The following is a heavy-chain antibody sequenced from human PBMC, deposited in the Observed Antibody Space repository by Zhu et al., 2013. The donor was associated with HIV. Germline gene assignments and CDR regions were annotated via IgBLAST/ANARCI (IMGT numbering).Heavy chain of an antibody. CDR1: GYTFTNFY. CDR2: INPSGGTT. Sequence: QLVQSGAEVRKPGASVKVSCKASGYTFTNFYVHWVRQAPGQGLEWMGIINPSGGTTTYAQKVQGRVTMTRDTSISTAYMDLSRLRSDDTAVYYCARIYDGSWFWDCFDIVGPRDNGHRLF. V-gene: IGHV1-46*01. J-gene: IGHJ3*02. CDR3: ARIYDGSWFWDCFDI. D-gene: IGHD3-22*01.